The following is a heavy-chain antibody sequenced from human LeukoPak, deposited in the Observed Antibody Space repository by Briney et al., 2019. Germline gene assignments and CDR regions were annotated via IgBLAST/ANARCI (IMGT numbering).Heavy chain of an antibody. CDR3: ARGRYFDWLFPSFDY. CDR1: GGTFGSYA. J-gene: IGHJ4*02. D-gene: IGHD3-9*01. CDR2: MNPNSGNT. Sequence: ASVKVSCKASGGTFGSYAISWVRQAPGQGLEWMGWMNPNSGNTGYAQKFQGRVTMTRNTSISTAYMELSSLRSEDTAVYYCARGRYFDWLFPSFDYWGQGTLVTVSS. V-gene: IGHV1-8*02.